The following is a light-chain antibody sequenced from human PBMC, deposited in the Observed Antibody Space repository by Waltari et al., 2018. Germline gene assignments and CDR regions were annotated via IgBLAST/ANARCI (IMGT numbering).Light chain of an antibody. V-gene: IGKV3-15*01. CDR1: QSVRNK. J-gene: IGKJ4*01. Sequence: EIVMTQSPATLSVSPGETATLSCRASQSVRNKLAWYQQKPGQAPRLLIYDSSSRATGIPVRFSGSGSGTEFTLTISSLQSEDFAFYYCQQYSNWPPGITFGGGTKVEIK. CDR2: DSS. CDR3: QQYSNWPPGIT.